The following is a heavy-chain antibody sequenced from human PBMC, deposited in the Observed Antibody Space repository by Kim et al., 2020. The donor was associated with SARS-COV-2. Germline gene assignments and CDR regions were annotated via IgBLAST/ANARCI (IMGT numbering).Heavy chain of an antibody. CDR3: ARDFPTRYSSSSGVDY. CDR1: GFTFSSYG. J-gene: IGHJ4*02. Sequence: GGSLRLSCAASGFTFSSYGMHWVRQAPGKGLEWVAVIWYDGSNKYYADSVKGRFTISRDNSKNTLYLQMNSLRAEDTAVYYCARDFPTRYSSSSGVDYWGQGTLVTVSS. D-gene: IGHD6-6*01. CDR2: IWYDGSNK. V-gene: IGHV3-33*01.